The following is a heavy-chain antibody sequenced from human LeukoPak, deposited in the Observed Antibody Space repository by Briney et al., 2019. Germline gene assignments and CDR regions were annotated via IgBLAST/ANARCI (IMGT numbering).Heavy chain of an antibody. D-gene: IGHD3-10*01. V-gene: IGHV1-2*02. Sequence: GASVKVSCKASGYTFTGYYMHWVRQAPGQGLEWMGWINPNSGGTNYAQKFQGRVTMTRDTSISTAYMELSRLRSDDTAVYYCAKVSVHGSGSYYNPRYFDYWGQGTLVTVSS. CDR2: INPNSGGT. CDR1: GYTFTGYY. CDR3: AKVSVHGSGSYYNPRYFDY. J-gene: IGHJ4*02.